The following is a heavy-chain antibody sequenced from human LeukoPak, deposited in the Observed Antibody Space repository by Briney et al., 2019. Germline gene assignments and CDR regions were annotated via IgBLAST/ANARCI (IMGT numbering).Heavy chain of an antibody. V-gene: IGHV4-39*07. Sequence: SETLSLTCTVSGGSISSDSYYWGWIRQPSGKGLEWSGSIFYSGSTYYSPSLKTRVTISVATSKNQFSLKLSSVTAADTAVYYCARASPLRGYSYAPFDYWGQGTLVTVSS. D-gene: IGHD5-18*01. CDR2: IFYSGST. CDR1: GGSISSDSYY. J-gene: IGHJ4*02. CDR3: ARASPLRGYSYAPFDY.